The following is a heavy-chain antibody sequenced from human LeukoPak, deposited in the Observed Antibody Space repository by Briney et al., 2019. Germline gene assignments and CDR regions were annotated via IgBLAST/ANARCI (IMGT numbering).Heavy chain of an antibody. J-gene: IGHJ5*02. D-gene: IGHD2-2*01. CDR2: ISAYNGNT. Sequence: ASVKVSCKASGYTFTSYGISWVRQAPGQGLEWMGWISAYNGNTNYAQKLQGRVTITTDTSTSTAYMELSSLRSEDTAVYYCATTPRYCSSTSCYQTWGQGTLVTVSS. CDR3: ATTPRYCSSTSCYQT. CDR1: GYTFTSYG. V-gene: IGHV1-18*01.